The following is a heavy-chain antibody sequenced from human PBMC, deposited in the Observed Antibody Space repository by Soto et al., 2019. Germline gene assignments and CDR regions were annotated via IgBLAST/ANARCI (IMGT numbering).Heavy chain of an antibody. Sequence: EVQLVESGGGLVQPGGSLRLSCAASGFTFSTYWMNWVRQAPGKGLEWVANIKQDGSEKYYVDSVKGRFTISRDNXEXXHYLHMNGLGADDTAVYYCARARESGHYSAWYFDLWGRGTLVSVSS. CDR3: ARARESGHYSAWYFDL. CDR2: IKQDGSEK. D-gene: IGHD1-26*01. J-gene: IGHJ2*01. V-gene: IGHV3-7*04. CDR1: GFTFSTYW.